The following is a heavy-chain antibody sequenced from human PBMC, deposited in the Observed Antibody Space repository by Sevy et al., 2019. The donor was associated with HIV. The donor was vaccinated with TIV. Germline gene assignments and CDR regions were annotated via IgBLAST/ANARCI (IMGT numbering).Heavy chain of an antibody. D-gene: IGHD3-10*01. V-gene: IGHV1-69*13. CDR1: GGTFSSYA. Sequence: ASVKVSCKASGGTFSSYAISWVRQAPGQGLEWMGGIIPIFGTANYAQKFQGRVTITADESTSTAYMELSSLSSEDTAVYYCARARRVGELGSYYFDYWGQGTLVTVSS. CDR2: IIPIFGTA. J-gene: IGHJ4*02. CDR3: ARARRVGELGSYYFDY.